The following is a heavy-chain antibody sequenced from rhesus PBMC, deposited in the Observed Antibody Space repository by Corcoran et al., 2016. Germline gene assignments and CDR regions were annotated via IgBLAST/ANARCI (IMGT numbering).Heavy chain of an antibody. CDR3: ATDARGGSYSVDY. V-gene: IGHV1-111*02. J-gene: IGHJ4*01. CDR1: GYTFTDYY. Sequence: EVQLVQSGAEVKKPGASVKISCKASGYTFTDYYLHWVRQAPGKGLEWMGRVDPEDGEAIHAQNVQDRVTMTADTSTDTAYMELSSLRSEDTAVYYCATDARGGSYSVDYWGQGVLVTVSS. D-gene: IGHD1-44*02. CDR2: VDPEDGEA.